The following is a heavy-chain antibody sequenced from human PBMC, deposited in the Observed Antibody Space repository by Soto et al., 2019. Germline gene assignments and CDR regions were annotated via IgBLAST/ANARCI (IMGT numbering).Heavy chain of an antibody. Sequence: GGSLRLSCAASGFTFSDYYMNWIRQAPGKGLEWVSYITSSGRTTYYADSVKGRFTISRDNAKNSLYLQMNSLRAEDTAVYYCAREDPGAYYFHYWGQGTLVTVSS. CDR1: GFTFSDYY. CDR3: AREDPGAYYFHY. V-gene: IGHV3-11*01. J-gene: IGHJ4*02. CDR2: ITSSGRTT.